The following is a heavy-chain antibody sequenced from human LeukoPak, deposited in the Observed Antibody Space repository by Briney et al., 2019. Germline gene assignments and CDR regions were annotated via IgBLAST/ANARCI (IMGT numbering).Heavy chain of an antibody. CDR3: ARDRVPAAAEFDY. V-gene: IGHV3-21*01. CDR2: ISSSSSYK. Sequence: GGSLRLSCAASGFTVSSNYMSWVRQAPGKGLEWVSSISSSSSYKYYADSVKGRFTISRDNAKNSLYLQMNSLRAEDTAVYYCARDRVPAAAEFDYWGQGTLVTVSS. J-gene: IGHJ4*02. CDR1: GFTVSSNY. D-gene: IGHD2-2*01.